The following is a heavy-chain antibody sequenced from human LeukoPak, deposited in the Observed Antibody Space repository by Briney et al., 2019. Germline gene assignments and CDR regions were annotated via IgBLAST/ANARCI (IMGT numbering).Heavy chain of an antibody. CDR2: MNPNSGNT. V-gene: IGHV1-8*03. CDR3: ARGTGTKGRYYFDY. J-gene: IGHJ4*02. CDR1: GYTFTSYD. Sequence: ASVKVSCKASGYTFTSYDINWVRQATGQGLEWMGWMNPNSGNTGYAQKFQGRVTITRNTSISTAYMELSSLRSEDTAVYYCARGTGTKGRYYFDYWGQGTLVTVSS. D-gene: IGHD1-1*01.